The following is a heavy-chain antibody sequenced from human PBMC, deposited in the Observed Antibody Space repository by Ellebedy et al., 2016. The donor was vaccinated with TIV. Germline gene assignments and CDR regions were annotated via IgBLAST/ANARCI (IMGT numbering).Heavy chain of an antibody. CDR2: ISSSSRSI. D-gene: IGHD5-18*01. V-gene: IGHV3-21*01. Sequence: GGSLRLSCAASGLTFSVNSMNWVRQAPGKGLEWVSSISSSSRSISYADSVKGRFTISRDNTKNSVYLQMNSLRAEDTALYYCVAGYTYGYSDYWGQGTLATVSS. CDR1: GLTFSVNS. J-gene: IGHJ4*02. CDR3: VAGYTYGYSDY.